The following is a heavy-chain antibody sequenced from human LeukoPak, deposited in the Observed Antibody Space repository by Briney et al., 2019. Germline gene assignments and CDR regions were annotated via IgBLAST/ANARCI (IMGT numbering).Heavy chain of an antibody. CDR2: IYWDDYK. J-gene: IGHJ4*02. V-gene: IGHV2-5*02. Sequence: SGPTLVKPTQTLMLTCTFSGFSLSTSAVGVGWICQPPGKALAWLALIYWDDYKRYSPSLKSRLTITKDSSKNQVVLTMTNMDPVDTATYYCAHTAGYSSGWYGYYFDYWGQGTLVTVSS. D-gene: IGHD6-19*01. CDR3: AHTAGYSSGWYGYYFDY. CDR1: GFSLSTSAVG.